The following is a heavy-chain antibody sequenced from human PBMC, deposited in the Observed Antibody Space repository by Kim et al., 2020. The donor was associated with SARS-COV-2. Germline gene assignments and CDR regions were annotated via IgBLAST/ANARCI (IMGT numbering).Heavy chain of an antibody. CDR3: AKDIEAGIVVVVAAFDY. J-gene: IGHJ4*02. Sequence: GGSLRLSCAASGFTFDDYAMHWVRQAPGKGLEWVSGISWNSGSIGYADSVKGRFTISRDNAKNSLYLQMNSLRAEDTALYYCAKDIEAGIVVVVAAFDYWGQGALVTVSS. V-gene: IGHV3-9*01. D-gene: IGHD2-15*01. CDR1: GFTFDDYA. CDR2: ISWNSGSI.